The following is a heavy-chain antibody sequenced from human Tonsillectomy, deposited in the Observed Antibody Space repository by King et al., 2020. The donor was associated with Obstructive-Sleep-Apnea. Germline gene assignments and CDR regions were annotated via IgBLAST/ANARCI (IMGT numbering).Heavy chain of an antibody. CDR3: ARGGYGAGTLLTD. Sequence: VQLQQSGPWLVKPSQTFSHTFAISGDSVSSNSAALNWIRQSPSRCLEWLGRTYYMSKLDNDYCVSVKIRITINPVTSKNHFSLQLNSVTPEDSAVYYCARGGYGAGTLLTDWGQGTLVTVSS. D-gene: IGHD3-10*01. J-gene: IGHJ4*02. V-gene: IGHV6-1*01. CDR2: TYYMSKLDN. CDR1: GDSVSSNSAA.